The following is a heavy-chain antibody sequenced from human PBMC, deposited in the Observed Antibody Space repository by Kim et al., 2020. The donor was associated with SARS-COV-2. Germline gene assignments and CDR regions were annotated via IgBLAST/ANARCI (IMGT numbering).Heavy chain of an antibody. V-gene: IGHV4-59*08. J-gene: IGHJ2*01. CDR3: ARRPYDRGVWYFDL. D-gene: IGHD3-22*01. CDR1: GASISSYY. CDR2: IYYSGTT. Sequence: SETLSLTCTVSGASISSYYWGWIRQPPGKGLEWIGYIYYSGTTDYNPSLKSRFTISVDTSKNQFSLKVNSVTAADTAVYYCARRPYDRGVWYFDLWGRGTLVTVSS.